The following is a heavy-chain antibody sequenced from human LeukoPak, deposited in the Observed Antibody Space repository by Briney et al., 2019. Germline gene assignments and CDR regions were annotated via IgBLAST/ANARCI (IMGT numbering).Heavy chain of an antibody. Sequence: SETLPLTCAVYGGSFSGYYWSWIRQPPGKGLEWIGEINHSGSTNYNPSLKSRVTISVDTSKNQFSLKLSSVTAADTAVYYCARGPGYCSSTSCYLYYYYGMDVWGQGTTVTVSS. CDR3: ARGPGYCSSTSCYLYYYYGMDV. D-gene: IGHD2-2*01. CDR1: GGSFSGYY. J-gene: IGHJ6*02. V-gene: IGHV4-34*01. CDR2: INHSGST.